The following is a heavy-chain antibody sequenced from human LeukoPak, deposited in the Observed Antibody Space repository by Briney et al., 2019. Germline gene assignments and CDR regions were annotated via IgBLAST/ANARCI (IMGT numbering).Heavy chain of an antibody. J-gene: IGHJ4*02. CDR1: GFMFANYA. CDR2: IGGDGHGR. V-gene: IGHV3-23*01. Sequence: RGSLRLSCAASGFMFANYAMAWVRQAPGKGLEWVSAIGGDGHGRDYADSVKGRFTISRDNSKSTLYLQMNSLRAGDTALYYCSKRVGGTPDNWGLGTLVTVSS. D-gene: IGHD1-14*01. CDR3: SKRVGGTPDN.